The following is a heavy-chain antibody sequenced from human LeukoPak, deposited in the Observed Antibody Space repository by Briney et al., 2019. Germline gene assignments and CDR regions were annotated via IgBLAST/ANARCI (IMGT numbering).Heavy chain of an antibody. CDR3: ARHVIVGAGAFDI. J-gene: IGHJ3*02. Sequence: PSETLSLTCTVSGGSISGYYWSWIRQPPGKGLEWIGYIYYSGSTNYNPSLKSRVTISVDTSKNQFSLKLSSVTAADTAVYYCARHVIVGAGAFDIWGQGTMVTVSS. CDR2: IYYSGST. V-gene: IGHV4-59*08. D-gene: IGHD1-26*01. CDR1: GGSISGYY.